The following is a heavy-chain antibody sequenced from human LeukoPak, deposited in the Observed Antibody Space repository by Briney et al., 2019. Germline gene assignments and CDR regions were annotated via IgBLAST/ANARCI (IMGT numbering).Heavy chain of an antibody. V-gene: IGHV4-59*01. CDR2: IYYSGST. CDR1: GGSISSYY. Sequence: SETLSLTCTVSGGSISSYYWSWIRQPPGKGLEWIGYIYYSGSTNYNPSLKSRVTISVDTSKNQFSLTLSPVTAADTAVYYCARVFGYSRGCYGGNAFDIWGQGTMVTVSS. CDR3: ARVFGYSRGCYGGNAFDI. D-gene: IGHD6-19*01. J-gene: IGHJ3*02.